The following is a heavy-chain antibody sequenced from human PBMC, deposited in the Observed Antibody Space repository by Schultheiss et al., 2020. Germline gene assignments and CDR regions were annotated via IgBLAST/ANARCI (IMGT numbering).Heavy chain of an antibody. CDR3: AKGIVPAAIKGYYYGMDV. CDR1: GGTFSSYA. Sequence: ASVKVSCKASGGTFSSYAISWVRQAPGQGLEWMGWINPNSGGTNYAQKFQGRVTMTRDTSISTAYMELSRLRSDDTAVYYCAKGIVPAAIKGYYYGMDVWGQGTTVTVSS. V-gene: IGHV1-2*02. CDR2: INPNSGGT. D-gene: IGHD2-2*02. J-gene: IGHJ6*02.